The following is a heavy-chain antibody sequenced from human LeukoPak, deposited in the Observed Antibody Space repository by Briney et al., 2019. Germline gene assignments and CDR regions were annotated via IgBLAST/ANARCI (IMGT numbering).Heavy chain of an antibody. D-gene: IGHD3-22*01. CDR2: ISSSSSYI. Sequence: GGSLRLSCAASGFTFSSYSMNWVRQAPGKGLEWVSSISSSSSYIYYADSVKGRFTISRDNAKNSLYLQMNSLRAEDTAVYYCASSGYYYGDWFDPWGQGTLVTVSS. CDR3: ASSGYYYGDWFDP. J-gene: IGHJ5*02. CDR1: GFTFSSYS. V-gene: IGHV3-21*01.